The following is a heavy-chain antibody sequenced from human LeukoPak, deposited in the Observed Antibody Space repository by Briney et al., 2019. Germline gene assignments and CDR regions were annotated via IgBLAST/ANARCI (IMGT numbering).Heavy chain of an antibody. V-gene: IGHV3-23*01. CDR1: GFTFSSYA. CDR3: GKAVSGNYIKGFDY. D-gene: IGHD1-26*01. J-gene: IGHJ4*02. Sequence: GGSLRLSCAASGFTFSSYAMNWVRQAPGKGLEWVSAISGSGGSTYYADSVKGRFTISRDNSKNTLYLQMNSLRAEDTAVYYCGKAVSGNYIKGFDYWGQGILVTVSS. CDR2: ISGSGGST.